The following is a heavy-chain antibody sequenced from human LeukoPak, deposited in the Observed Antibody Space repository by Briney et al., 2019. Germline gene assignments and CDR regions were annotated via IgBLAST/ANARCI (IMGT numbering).Heavy chain of an antibody. V-gene: IGHV1-2*02. J-gene: IGHJ4*02. CDR2: INPSGGGT. Sequence: GASVKVSCKASGYTFTGYYVHWVRQAPGQGLEWMGWINPSGGGTNYAQKFQGRVTMTRDTSISTAYLELSRLRSDDTAVYYCARSYRGRRFDYWGQGTLVTVSS. CDR3: ARSYRGRRFDY. CDR1: GYTFTGYY. D-gene: IGHD2-21*01.